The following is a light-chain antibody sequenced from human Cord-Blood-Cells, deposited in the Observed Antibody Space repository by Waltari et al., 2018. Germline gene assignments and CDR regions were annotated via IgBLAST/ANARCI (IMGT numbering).Light chain of an antibody. CDR3: QQYGSSIT. CDR2: GAS. Sequence: EIVLTQSPGTLSLSPGERATLSCRASQSVSSSYLAWYQQKPGQAPRLLIHGASSRATGIPDRFSGSGSGTDFTLTISRLEPEDFAVYYRQQYGSSITFGQGTRLEIK. CDR1: QSVSSSY. J-gene: IGKJ5*01. V-gene: IGKV3-20*01.